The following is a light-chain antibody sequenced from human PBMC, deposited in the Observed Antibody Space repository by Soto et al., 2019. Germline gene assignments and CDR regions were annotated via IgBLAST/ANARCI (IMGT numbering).Light chain of an antibody. V-gene: IGKV3-20*01. CDR1: QSVSSSY. Sequence: EIVLTQSPGTLSLSPGERATLSCRASQSVSSSYLAWYQQKPGQAPRLLIYGASSRATGIPDRFSGSGSGTDFTLTISRLEPEDFAVNYCQHQETFGQGTKVEIK. CDR2: GAS. J-gene: IGKJ1*01. CDR3: QHQET.